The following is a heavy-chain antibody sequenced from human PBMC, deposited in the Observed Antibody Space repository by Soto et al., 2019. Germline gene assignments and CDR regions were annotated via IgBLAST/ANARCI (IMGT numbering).Heavy chain of an antibody. J-gene: IGHJ4*02. CDR2: INANSGDT. D-gene: IGHD4-17*01. CDR3: AREDDYGDRYLDY. V-gene: IGHV1-2*04. CDR1: GYTFTSYG. Sequence: ASVKVSCKASGYTFTSYGISWVRQAPGQGLEWMGWINANSGDTNYAQKFQGWVTMTRDTSISTAYMELSRLRSDDTAVFYWAREDDYGDRYLDYWGQGTLVTVSS.